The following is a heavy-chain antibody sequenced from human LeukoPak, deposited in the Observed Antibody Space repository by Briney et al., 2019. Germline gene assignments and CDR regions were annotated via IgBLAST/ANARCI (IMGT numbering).Heavy chain of an antibody. V-gene: IGHV4-34*01. J-gene: IGHJ4*02. D-gene: IGHD3-3*01. CDR2: INHSGST. CDR3: ARGRNSIRFLGWLLSPFDY. CDR1: GGSFSVYY. Sequence: SETLSLTCAVYGGSFSVYYWSWIRQPPGKGLEWIGEINHSGSTNYIPSLKSRVTISVDTSKNQFSLKLSSVTAADTAVYYCARGRNSIRFLGWLLSPFDYWGQGTLVTVSS.